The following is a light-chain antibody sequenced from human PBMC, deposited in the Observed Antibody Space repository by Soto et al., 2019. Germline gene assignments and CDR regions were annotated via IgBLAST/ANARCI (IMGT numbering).Light chain of an antibody. CDR1: NIGTKS. J-gene: IGLJ2*01. CDR3: QVWESTTDHVI. Sequence: SYELTQPPAVSVAPGETARITCGGNNIGTKSVHWYQQRPGQAPVVVIHHDSDRPSGIPERFSASNSGNTATLTISRVEAGDEDDYYCQVWESTTDHVIFGGGTKLTVL. V-gene: IGLV3-21*01. CDR2: HDS.